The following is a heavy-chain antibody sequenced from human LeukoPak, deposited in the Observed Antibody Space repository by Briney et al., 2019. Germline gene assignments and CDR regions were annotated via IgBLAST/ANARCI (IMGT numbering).Heavy chain of an antibody. CDR1: GFTFSSYA. Sequence: PGGSLRLSCAASGFTFSSYAMSWVRQAPGKGLEWVSAISSTGGITYYVDSVKGRFTISRDNSKNTLYLQMSSLRVGDTAVYFCAKGITLVRGVIISDAFDIWGQGTLVTVSS. V-gene: IGHV3-23*01. CDR3: AKGITLVRGVIISDAFDI. J-gene: IGHJ3*02. CDR2: ISSTGGIT. D-gene: IGHD3-10*01.